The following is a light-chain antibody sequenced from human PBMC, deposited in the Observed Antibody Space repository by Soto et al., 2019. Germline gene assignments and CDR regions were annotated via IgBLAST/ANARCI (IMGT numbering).Light chain of an antibody. CDR1: SSDVGGYNY. J-gene: IGLJ3*02. CDR2: DVS. CDR3: SSNITTTTRV. V-gene: IGLV2-14*03. Sequence: QYALTQPASVSGSPGQSITISCTGTSSDVGGYNYVSWYQQHPGKAPKLMIYDVSNRPSGVPNRFSGSKSGNTASLTISGLQVEDEADYYCSSNITTTTRVFGGVTKLTVL.